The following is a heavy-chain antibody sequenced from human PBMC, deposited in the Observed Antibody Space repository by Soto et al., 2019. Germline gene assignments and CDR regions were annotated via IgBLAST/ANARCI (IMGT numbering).Heavy chain of an antibody. D-gene: IGHD2-8*01. CDR1: GFTVSSKY. CDR2: IQSGGPT. CDR3: ASSLYYGHHCYYDGMDV. J-gene: IGHJ6*04. Sequence: GGSLRLSCAASGFTVSSKYMSWVRQALGKGLEWVSLIQSGGPTYYADSVKGRFTISRDTSENTLHLQMDSLRAEDTAVYYCASSLYYGHHCYYDGMDVWGKGTTVTVSS. V-gene: IGHV3-66*01.